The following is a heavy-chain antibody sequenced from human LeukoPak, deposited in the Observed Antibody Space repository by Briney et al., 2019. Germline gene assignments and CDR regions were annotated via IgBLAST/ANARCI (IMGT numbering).Heavy chain of an antibody. D-gene: IGHD3-22*01. V-gene: IGHV3-66*01. J-gene: IGHJ4*02. Sequence: PGGSLRLSCAASGFTVSSNYMSWVRQAPGKGLEWVSVIYSDGTTYYADSVKGRFTISRDNSKNTLYLQMNSLRAEDTAVYYCARNLYYYDSSGYYYYWGQGTLVTVSS. CDR2: IYSDGTT. CDR3: ARNLYYYDSSGYYYY. CDR1: GFTVSSNY.